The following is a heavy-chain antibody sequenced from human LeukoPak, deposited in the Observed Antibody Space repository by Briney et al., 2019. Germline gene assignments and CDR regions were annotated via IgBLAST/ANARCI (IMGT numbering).Heavy chain of an antibody. Sequence: PGGSLRLSCAASGVTFSSYAMSWVRQAPGKGLEWVSAISGSGGSTYYADSVKGRFTISRDNSKNTLYLQMNSLRAEDTAVYYCAKALIEGSEYPFDYWGQGTLVTVSS. J-gene: IGHJ4*02. CDR1: GVTFSSYA. CDR2: ISGSGGST. CDR3: AKALIEGSEYPFDY. D-gene: IGHD1-26*01. V-gene: IGHV3-23*01.